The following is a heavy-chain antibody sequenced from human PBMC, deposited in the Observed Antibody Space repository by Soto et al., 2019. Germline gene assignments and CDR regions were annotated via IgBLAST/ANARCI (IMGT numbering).Heavy chain of an antibody. D-gene: IGHD1-26*01. CDR3: AKRGSGSQFDY. J-gene: IGHJ4*02. V-gene: IGHV3-23*01. Sequence: EVQLLESGGGLVQPGGSLRLSCAASGFTFSSYAMSWVRQAPGKGLEWVSVISGSGDSTYYADSVKGRFTISRDNSKNTLYMQMNSLRAEDTAVYYCAKRGSGSQFDYWGQGTLVTVSS. CDR1: GFTFSSYA. CDR2: ISGSGDST.